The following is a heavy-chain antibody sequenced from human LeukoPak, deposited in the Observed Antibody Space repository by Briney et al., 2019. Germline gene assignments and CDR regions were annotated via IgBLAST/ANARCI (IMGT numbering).Heavy chain of an antibody. V-gene: IGHV3-23*01. CDR3: ARATVTRNDAFDI. Sequence: GGSLRLSCAASGFTFSSYAMSWVRQAPGKGLEWVSAISGSGGSTYYADSVKGRFTISRDNFKNRLYLQMNSLRAEDTAVYYCARATVTRNDAFDIWGQGTMVTVSS. D-gene: IGHD4-17*01. CDR2: ISGSGGST. CDR1: GFTFSSYA. J-gene: IGHJ3*02.